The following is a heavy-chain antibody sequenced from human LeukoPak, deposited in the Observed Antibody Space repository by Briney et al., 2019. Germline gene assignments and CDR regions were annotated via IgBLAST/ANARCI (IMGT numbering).Heavy chain of an antibody. CDR3: AKDRCSGGSCPVGY. Sequence: GGSLRLSCAASGFTFSSYGMSWVRQAPGKGLEWVSAISGSGGSTYYAVSVKGRFTISRDNSKNTLYLQMNSLRAEDTAVYYCAKDRCSGGSCPVGYWGQGTLVTVSS. CDR1: GFTFSSYG. V-gene: IGHV3-23*01. D-gene: IGHD2-15*01. CDR2: ISGSGGST. J-gene: IGHJ4*02.